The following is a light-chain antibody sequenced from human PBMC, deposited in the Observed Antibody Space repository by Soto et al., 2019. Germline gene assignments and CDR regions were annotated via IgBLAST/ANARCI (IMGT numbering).Light chain of an antibody. CDR3: AAWDDSLNGWV. CDR1: SSSIGRNT. CDR2: SNN. Sequence: QSVLTQPPSASATPGQRVTISCSGSSSSIGRNTVDWYQQFPRTAPKLLVYSNNQRPSGVPDRFSGSKSGTSGSLAISGLQSEDEADYYCAAWDDSLNGWVFGGGTKLTVL. J-gene: IGLJ3*02. V-gene: IGLV1-44*01.